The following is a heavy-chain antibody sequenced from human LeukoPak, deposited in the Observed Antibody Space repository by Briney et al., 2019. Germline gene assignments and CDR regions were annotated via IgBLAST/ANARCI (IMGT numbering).Heavy chain of an antibody. CDR3: AKRSGDYAYYYYMDV. CDR2: ISGSGGST. D-gene: IGHD4-17*01. CDR1: GFSFSSYG. J-gene: IGHJ6*03. V-gene: IGHV3-23*01. Sequence: GGSLRLSCEASGFSFSSYGMSWVRQAPGKGLEWVSAISGSGGSTYYADSVKGRFTISRDNSKNTLYLQMNSLRAEDTAVYYCAKRSGDYAYYYYMDVWGKGTTVTISS.